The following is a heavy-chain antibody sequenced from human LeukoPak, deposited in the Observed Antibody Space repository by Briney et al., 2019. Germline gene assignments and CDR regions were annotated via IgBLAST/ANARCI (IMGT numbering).Heavy chain of an antibody. V-gene: IGHV3-21*01. D-gene: IGHD4-23*01. CDR2: IRSSSTYI. Sequence: GGSLRLSCAASGFSFSNCSMNWVRQAPGKGLEWVSSIRSSSTYIYYADSLEGRFTISRDNVRNSLYLQMNSLRAEDTAVYYCAGDYEGNLAFDIWGQGTMVTVSS. CDR1: GFSFSNCS. CDR3: AGDYEGNLAFDI. J-gene: IGHJ3*02.